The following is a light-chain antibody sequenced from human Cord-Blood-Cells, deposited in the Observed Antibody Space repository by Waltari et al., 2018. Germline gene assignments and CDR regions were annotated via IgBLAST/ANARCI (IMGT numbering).Light chain of an antibody. CDR1: SSDVGSYHL. CDR3: CSYAGSSTWV. J-gene: IGLJ3*02. Sequence: QSALTQPASVSGSPGQSITISCTGTSSDVGSYHLVSWYQQHPGKAPKLMIYEGSKRPSGVSNRFSGSKSGNTACLTRSGLQAEDEADYYCCSYAGSSTWVFGGGTKLTVL. V-gene: IGLV2-23*01. CDR2: EGS.